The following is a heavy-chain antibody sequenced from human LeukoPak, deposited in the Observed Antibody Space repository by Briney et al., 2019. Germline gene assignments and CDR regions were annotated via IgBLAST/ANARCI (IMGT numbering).Heavy chain of an antibody. V-gene: IGHV4-34*01. Sequence: SETLSLTCAVYGGSSSNYFWSWIRQPPGKGLEWIGEINHSGGTNYNPSLKSRVTISVDTSKNQFSLKLSSVTAADTAVYYCARLKWSRDFDYWGQGTLVTVSS. D-gene: IGHD1-26*01. J-gene: IGHJ4*02. CDR3: ARLKWSRDFDY. CDR1: GGSSSNYF. CDR2: INHSGGT.